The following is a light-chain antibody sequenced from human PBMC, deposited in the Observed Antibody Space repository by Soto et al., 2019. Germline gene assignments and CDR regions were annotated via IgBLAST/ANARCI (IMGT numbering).Light chain of an antibody. CDR1: QSFSSN. Sequence: EIVMTQSPATMSVSPGERATLSCRAGQSFSSNLSFYPQQPGQAHRLLIYGASTRATGIPARFSRSGSGTEFTTTISSLQTEDFAVYYCQQYNNWPSITFGHGTRLQIK. CDR2: GAS. V-gene: IGKV3-15*01. J-gene: IGKJ5*01. CDR3: QQYNNWPSIT.